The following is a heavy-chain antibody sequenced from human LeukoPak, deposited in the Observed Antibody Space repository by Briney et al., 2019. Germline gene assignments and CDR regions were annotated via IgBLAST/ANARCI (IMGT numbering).Heavy chain of an antibody. D-gene: IGHD3-22*01. Sequence: GGSLRLSCAASGFTFSNYGLHWVRQAPGKGLEWVAVISYDGSMKYYADSVKGRFTISRDNSKNTLYVQMNSLRVEDTAVYYCAKGAPRSYDSTGYLSAFDIWGQGTMVTVSS. J-gene: IGHJ3*02. CDR1: GFTFSNYG. CDR2: ISYDGSMK. CDR3: AKGAPRSYDSTGYLSAFDI. V-gene: IGHV3-30*18.